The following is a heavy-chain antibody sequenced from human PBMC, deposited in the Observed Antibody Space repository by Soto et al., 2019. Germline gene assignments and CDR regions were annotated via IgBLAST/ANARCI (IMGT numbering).Heavy chain of an antibody. CDR1: GFTFSSYA. J-gene: IGHJ6*03. V-gene: IGHV3-23*01. CDR3: VGGGYGITIFGGGRYMDV. D-gene: IGHD3-3*01. CDR2: ISDSGGST. Sequence: EVQLLESGGGLVQPGGSLRLSCAASGFTFSSYAMSWVRQAPGMGLEWVSAISDSGGSTYYSDSVKGRFTISRDNSKNTLYMKINTLRAEDTAVYYCVGGGYGITIFGGGRYMDVWGKGTTVTVSS.